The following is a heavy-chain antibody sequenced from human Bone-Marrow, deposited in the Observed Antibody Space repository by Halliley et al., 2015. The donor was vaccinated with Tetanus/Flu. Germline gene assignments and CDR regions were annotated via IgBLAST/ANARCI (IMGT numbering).Heavy chain of an antibody. V-gene: IGHV3-74*01. Sequence: RINSDGTTTNYADSVKGRFIISRDNAKKTLYLQMNSLRAEDTAVYYCTRAGHSVGRDGYNPPDYWGQGTLVTVSS. CDR2: INSDGTTT. D-gene: IGHD5-12*01. J-gene: IGHJ4*02. CDR3: TRAGHSVGRDGYNPPDY.